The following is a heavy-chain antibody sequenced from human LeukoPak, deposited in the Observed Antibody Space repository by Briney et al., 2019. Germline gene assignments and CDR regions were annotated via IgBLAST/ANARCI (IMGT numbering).Heavy chain of an antibody. J-gene: IGHJ4*02. CDR3: AKDRWVGSGWYYFDY. Sequence: GGSLRLSCAASGFTFSDYYMSWIRQAPGKGLEWVAFIRSHVSYGSYVYYAESVKGRFTVSRDNSKNTLYLQMSSLTTEDTAVYYCAKDRWVGSGWYYFDYWGQGTLVTVSS. V-gene: IGHV3-30*02. CDR2: IRSHVSYGSYV. D-gene: IGHD6-13*01. CDR1: GFTFSDYY.